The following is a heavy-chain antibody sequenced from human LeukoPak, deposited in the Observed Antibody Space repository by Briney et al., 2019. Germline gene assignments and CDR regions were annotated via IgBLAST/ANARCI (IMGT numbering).Heavy chain of an antibody. CDR2: IWSNGNNK. Sequence: GGSLRLSCAASGFTFSTYGMHWLRQAPGKGLEWVAVIWSNGNNKNYADYVKGRFTISRDTSKNTLYLQMNSLRAEDTAMYYCARYLGSGRNWLDPWGQGTLVTVSS. CDR3: ARYLGSGRNWLDP. D-gene: IGHD6-19*01. V-gene: IGHV3-33*01. J-gene: IGHJ5*02. CDR1: GFTFSTYG.